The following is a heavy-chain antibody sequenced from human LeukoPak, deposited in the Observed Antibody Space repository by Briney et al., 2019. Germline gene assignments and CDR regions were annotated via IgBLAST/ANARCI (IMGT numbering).Heavy chain of an antibody. V-gene: IGHV6-1*01. CDR1: GDSVSSNSAA. J-gene: IGHJ4*02. CDR3: ARVQQLGQGFHY. Sequence: SQTLSLTCAISGDSVSSNSAAWDWIRQSPSTGLEWLGRTYYRSKWYNDYALSVKSRISINPDTSKNQFSLQLNSVTPEDTAVYYCARVQQLGQGFHYWGLGTLVTVSS. D-gene: IGHD6-13*01. CDR2: TYYRSKWYN.